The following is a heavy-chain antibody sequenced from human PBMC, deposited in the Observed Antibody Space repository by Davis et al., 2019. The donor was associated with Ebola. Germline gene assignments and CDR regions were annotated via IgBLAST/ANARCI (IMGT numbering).Heavy chain of an antibody. V-gene: IGHV3-7*01. D-gene: IGHD5-18*01. CDR2: INEDGTEE. CDR3: VPGTWI. Sequence: GESLKISCAASGFTFSNYWMSWLRQAPGRGLEWVANINEDGTEEYYVDSVKGRFTISRDNAKNSLYLQMNTLRVEDTAIYYCVPGTWIRGQGTLVTVSS. J-gene: IGHJ4*02. CDR1: GFTFSNYW.